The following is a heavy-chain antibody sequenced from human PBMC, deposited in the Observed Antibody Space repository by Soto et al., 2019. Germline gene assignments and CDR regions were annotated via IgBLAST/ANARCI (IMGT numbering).Heavy chain of an antibody. Sequence: QAQLVESGGGVVQSGRSLRLSCVGSGFVFRHFGMHWVRQAPGKELEWVALLTYDGSYSHYADVVKGRFTIARDDDKATVSLQLDTLTPEDTAVYYCAKSRGRSNGVNYYGLDVWGQGTTVTVSS. CDR2: LTYDGSYS. CDR1: GFVFRHFG. CDR3: AKSRGRSNGVNYYGLDV. V-gene: IGHV3-30*18. J-gene: IGHJ6*02. D-gene: IGHD2-15*01.